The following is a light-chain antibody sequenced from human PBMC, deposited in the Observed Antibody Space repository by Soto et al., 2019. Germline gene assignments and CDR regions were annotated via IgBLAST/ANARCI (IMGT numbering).Light chain of an antibody. CDR3: VQSLQSPSWT. Sequence: DIVMTQSPLSLPVTPGESASISCRSSQSLLHSNGNNSLDWYLQKPGHSPQLLIHLGSNRASGVPDRFIGSGSGTAYTRKTSSVEAEDVGIDYCVQSLQSPSWTFGKGTKVESK. CDR2: LGS. CDR1: QSLLHSNGNNS. V-gene: IGKV2-28*01. J-gene: IGKJ1*01.